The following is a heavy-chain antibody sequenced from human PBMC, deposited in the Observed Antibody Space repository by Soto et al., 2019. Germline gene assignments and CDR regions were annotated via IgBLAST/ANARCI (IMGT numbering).Heavy chain of an antibody. V-gene: IGHV4-30-4*01. CDR3: ASSRYGYTFYDY. J-gene: IGHJ4*02. CDR2: IYYSGGT. Sequence: SETLSLTCTVSGGSISSGDYYWSWIRQPPGKGLEWIGYIYYSGGTYYNPSLKSRLTISVDTSKNQFSLKLSSVTAADTAVYYCASSRYGYTFYDYWGQGTLVTVS. CDR1: GGSISSGDYY. D-gene: IGHD5-18*01.